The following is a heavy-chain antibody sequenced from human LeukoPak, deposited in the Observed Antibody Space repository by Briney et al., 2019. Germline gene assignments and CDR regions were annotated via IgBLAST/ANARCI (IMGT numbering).Heavy chain of an antibody. CDR3: ARNVGGVSDH. Sequence: SETLSLTCTVSGDSITPKYWNWIRQPPGKELEWIGYISYSGSTKYSPSLESRVTMSVATSKTQFSLSLDSVTAADTAVYYCARNVGGVSDHWGQGTLVTVSS. J-gene: IGHJ4*02. CDR1: GDSITPKY. D-gene: IGHD6-25*01. CDR2: ISYSGST. V-gene: IGHV4-59*01.